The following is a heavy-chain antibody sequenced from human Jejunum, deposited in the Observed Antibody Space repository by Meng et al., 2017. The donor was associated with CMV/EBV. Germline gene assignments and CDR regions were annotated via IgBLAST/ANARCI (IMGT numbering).Heavy chain of an antibody. V-gene: IGHV7-4-1*02. CDR1: GYTFTRYP. D-gene: IGHD5-24*01. Sequence: QGQLVQAGSELKKPGASVKVSCKASGYTFTRYPMNWVRQASGQGLEWMGWINTNTGNPTYAQGFTGRFVFSLDTSVSTAYLQINSLRADDTAVYYCARDSPLDGYSLLDYWGQGTLVTVSS. CDR3: ARDSPLDGYSLLDY. J-gene: IGHJ4*02. CDR2: INTNTGNP.